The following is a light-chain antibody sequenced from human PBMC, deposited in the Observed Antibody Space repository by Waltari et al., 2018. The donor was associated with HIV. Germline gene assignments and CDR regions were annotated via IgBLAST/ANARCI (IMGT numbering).Light chain of an antibody. Sequence: QSALTQPASVSGSPGQSITISCTGTSSDVGSYTLVPWYQQHPGKAPKLMIYEGSKRPSGVSNRFSGSKSGNTASLTISGLQAEDEADYYCCSYAGSSLYVFGTGTKVTVL. CDR3: CSYAGSSLYV. CDR2: EGS. J-gene: IGLJ1*01. CDR1: SSDVGSYTL. V-gene: IGLV2-23*01.